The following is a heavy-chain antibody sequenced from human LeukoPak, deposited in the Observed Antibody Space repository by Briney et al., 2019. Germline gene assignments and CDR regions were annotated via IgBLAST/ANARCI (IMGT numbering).Heavy chain of an antibody. CDR1: GGSISSGSYY. J-gene: IGHJ3*02. Sequence: SETLSLTCTVSGGSISSGSYYWRWIRQPAGKGLEWIGRIYTSGSTNYNPSLKSRVTISVDTSKNQFSLKLSSVTAADTAVYYCARGSGSYYAFDILGQGTMVTVSS. CDR3: ARGSGSYYAFDI. V-gene: IGHV4-61*02. D-gene: IGHD1-26*01. CDR2: IYTSGST.